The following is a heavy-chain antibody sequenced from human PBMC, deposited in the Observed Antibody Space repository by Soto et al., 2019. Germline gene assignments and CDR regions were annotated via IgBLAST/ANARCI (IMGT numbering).Heavy chain of an antibody. CDR1: GGTISSGCYY. V-gene: IGHV4-31*03. CDR2: IYYSGST. J-gene: IGHJ5*02. Sequence: PSETKSLTCTVAGGTISSGCYYWSWISQHPGKGLEWIGYIYYSGSTYYNPSLKSRVTISVDTSKNQFSLKLSSVTAADTAVYYCAREYHRAAAGTRVWSWFDPWGQGTLVTVSS. D-gene: IGHD6-13*01. CDR3: AREYHRAAAGTRVWSWFDP.